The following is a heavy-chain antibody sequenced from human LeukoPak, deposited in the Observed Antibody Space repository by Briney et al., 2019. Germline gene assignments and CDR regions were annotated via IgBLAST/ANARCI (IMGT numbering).Heavy chain of an antibody. CDR2: ISPYNGNT. CDR3: ARGGTGYYFDISGYSTD. D-gene: IGHD3-22*01. V-gene: IGHV1-18*01. CDR1: GYTFTSNG. J-gene: IGHJ4*02. Sequence: ASVKVSCTASGYTFTSNGISWVRQAPGQGLEWMGWISPYNGNTNYAQKFQGRVTMTTDTSTSIAYMELRSLRSDDTAVYYCARGGTGYYFDISGYSTDWGQGTLVTVSS.